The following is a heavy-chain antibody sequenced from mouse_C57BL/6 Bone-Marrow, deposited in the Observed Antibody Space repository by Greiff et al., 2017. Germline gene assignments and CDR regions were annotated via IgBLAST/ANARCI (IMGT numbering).Heavy chain of an antibody. CDR3: AREFYYYGSSYTWFAY. CDR2: ISSGGSYT. CDR1: GFTFSSYG. D-gene: IGHD1-1*01. Sequence: EVQVVESGGDLVKPGGSLKLSCAASGFTFSSYGMSWVRQTPDKRLEWVATISSGGSYTYYPDSVKGRFTISRDNAKNTLYLQMSSLKSEDTAMYYCAREFYYYGSSYTWFAYWGQGTLVTVSA. J-gene: IGHJ3*01. V-gene: IGHV5-6*01.